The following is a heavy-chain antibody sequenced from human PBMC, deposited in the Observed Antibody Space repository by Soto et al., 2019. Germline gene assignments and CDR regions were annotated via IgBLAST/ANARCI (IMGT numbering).Heavy chain of an antibody. V-gene: IGHV4-59*02. CDR2: IYYSGST. CDR3: ARVAASSSPQFSFYGMDV. Sequence: PSETLSLTCKVSGGSVSSYYWNWIRQPPGRRLQWIGNIYYSGSTNYSPSLDSPVTISVDTSKNQISLKLSSVTAADTAMYYCARVAASSSPQFSFYGMDVWGQGTTVTVS. D-gene: IGHD3-3*01. J-gene: IGHJ6*02. CDR1: GGSVSSYY.